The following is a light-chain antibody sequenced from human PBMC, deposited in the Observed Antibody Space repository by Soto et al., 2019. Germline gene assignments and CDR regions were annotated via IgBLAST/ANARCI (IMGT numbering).Light chain of an antibody. Sequence: IVLTQSPGTLSLSPGERATLSCRASQSVSSPYLAWYQQKPGQAPRLLIFGASSRPTGIPDRFSGSGSGTDFTLTIGRLEPEDFAVYYCQHYATSPGSFGQGTKVEIK. J-gene: IGKJ1*01. V-gene: IGKV3-20*01. CDR1: QSVSSPY. CDR3: QHYATSPGS. CDR2: GAS.